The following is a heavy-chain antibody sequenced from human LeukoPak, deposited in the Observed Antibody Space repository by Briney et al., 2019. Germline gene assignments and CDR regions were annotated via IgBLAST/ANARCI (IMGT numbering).Heavy chain of an antibody. V-gene: IGHV3-23*01. D-gene: IGHD2-2*01. CDR3: AKLTDIVVVPAAIDY. Sequence: ETLSLTCAVYGGSFSGYYWSWIRQPPGKGLEWVSAISGSGGSTYYADSVKGRFTISRDNSKNTLYLQMSSLRAEDTAVYYCAKLTDIVVVPAAIDYWGQGTLVTVSS. CDR2: ISGSGGST. CDR1: GGSFSGYY. J-gene: IGHJ4*02.